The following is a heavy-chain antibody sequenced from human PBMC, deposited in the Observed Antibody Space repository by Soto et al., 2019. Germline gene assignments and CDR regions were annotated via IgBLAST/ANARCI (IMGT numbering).Heavy chain of an antibody. CDR3: ARGGYVASFPSCPYYVAV. Sequence: QAQLVQSGAEVRKPGASVKVSCKASGYTFTNYDINWVRQAPGEGLEWMGWMNPNSGNRGFGQKLQGRATMASNTAISTADMVLPSLTSDDTAVYFWARGGYVASFPSCPYYVAVWGEGTTVTVSS. V-gene: IGHV1-8*01. J-gene: IGHJ6*03. CDR2: MNPNSGNR. D-gene: IGHD2-2*01. CDR1: GYTFTNYD.